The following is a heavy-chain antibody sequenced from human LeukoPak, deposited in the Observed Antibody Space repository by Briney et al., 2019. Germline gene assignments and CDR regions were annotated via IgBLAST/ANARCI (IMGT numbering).Heavy chain of an antibody. CDR2: INPNSGGT. Sequence: ASVKVSCKAAGYTFTGYYMFWVRQAPGQGLEWMGRINPNSGGTNYAQKFQGRVTMTRDTSISTAYMELSRLRSDDTAVYYCARTRTIVGAKGFDYWGQGTLVTVSS. CDR1: GYTFTGYY. J-gene: IGHJ4*02. D-gene: IGHD1-26*01. CDR3: ARTRTIVGAKGFDY. V-gene: IGHV1-2*06.